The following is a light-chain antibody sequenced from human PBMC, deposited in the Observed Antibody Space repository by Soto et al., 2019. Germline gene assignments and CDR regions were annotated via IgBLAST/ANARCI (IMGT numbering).Light chain of an antibody. CDR2: GTS. CDR3: QHYNNLPRT. V-gene: IGKV3-15*01. Sequence: EIVMTQSPATLSVSPGERATLSCRASQSVSSNLAWYQQKPGQAPRLLLYGTSTRATGIPARFSGSGSGTEFTLTISSLQSEDFAVYYCQHYNNLPRTFGQGTKVEIK. J-gene: IGKJ1*01. CDR1: QSVSSN.